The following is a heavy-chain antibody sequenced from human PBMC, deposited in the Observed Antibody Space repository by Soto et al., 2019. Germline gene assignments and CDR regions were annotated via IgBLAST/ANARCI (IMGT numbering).Heavy chain of an antibody. Sequence: GGSLRPSCAASGFTFSSYWMHWVRQAPGKGLVWVSRINSDGSSTSYADSVKGRFTISRDNAKNTLYLQMNSLRAEDTAVYYCASPYGSSWSQGFDPWGQGTLVTVSS. CDR2: INSDGSST. V-gene: IGHV3-74*01. CDR1: GFTFSSYW. J-gene: IGHJ5*02. CDR3: ASPYGSSWSQGFDP. D-gene: IGHD6-13*01.